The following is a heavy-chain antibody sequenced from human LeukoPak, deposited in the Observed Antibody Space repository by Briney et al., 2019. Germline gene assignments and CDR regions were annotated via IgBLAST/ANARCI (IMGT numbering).Heavy chain of an antibody. Sequence: SETLSLTCAVYGGSFSGYYWSWIRQPPGKGLEWIGEINHRRSTNYNPSLKSRVTMSVDTSKNQFSLNLSSVTAADTAVYYCARGQFWSGYSIWGQGTLVTVSS. J-gene: IGHJ4*02. V-gene: IGHV4-34*01. D-gene: IGHD3-3*02. CDR2: INHRRST. CDR3: ARGQFWSGYSI. CDR1: GGSFSGYY.